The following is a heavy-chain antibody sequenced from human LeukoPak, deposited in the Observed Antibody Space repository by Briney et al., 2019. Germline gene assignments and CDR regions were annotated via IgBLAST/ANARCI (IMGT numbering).Heavy chain of an antibody. CDR3: ARGSPPVPSGAS. D-gene: IGHD1-1*01. CDR2: IIPIFGTA. CDR1: GGTFSSYA. J-gene: IGHJ5*02. Sequence: ASVKVSCTASGGTFSSYAISWVRQAPGQGLEWMGGIIPIFGTANYAQKFQGRVTITADESTSTAYMELSSLRSEDTAVYYCARGSPPVPSGASWGQGTLVTVSS. V-gene: IGHV1-69*13.